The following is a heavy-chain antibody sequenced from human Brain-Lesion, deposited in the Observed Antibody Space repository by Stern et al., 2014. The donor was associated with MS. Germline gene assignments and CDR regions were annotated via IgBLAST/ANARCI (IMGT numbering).Heavy chain of an antibody. V-gene: IGHV4-61*02. CDR2: IFNRGST. J-gene: IGHJ6*02. D-gene: IGHD2-2*01. CDR1: GGSISSGGYY. Sequence: QLVQSGPGLVKPSQTLSLSCTVSGGSISSGGYYWSWIRQPAGKGLEWIGRIFNRGSTSYNPSLKSRVTISIDTSKNQFSLRLNSMTAADTAVYYCARGRVVPGFQYYATDVWGQGTTVIVSS. CDR3: ARGRVVPGFQYYATDV.